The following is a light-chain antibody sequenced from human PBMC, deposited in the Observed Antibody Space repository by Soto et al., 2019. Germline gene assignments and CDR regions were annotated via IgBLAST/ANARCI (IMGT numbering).Light chain of an antibody. J-gene: IGLJ2*01. CDR1: SSDVGGYNY. CDR2: DVS. CDR3: SSQAVRSTLV. Sequence: QSALTQPASVSGSPGQSITISCTGTSSDVGGYNYVSWYQQHPGRAPKLIIYDVSDRPSGVSNRFSGSKSGNTASLTISGLQAEDDAYYYCSSQAVRSTLVFGGGTKLTVL. V-gene: IGLV2-14*01.